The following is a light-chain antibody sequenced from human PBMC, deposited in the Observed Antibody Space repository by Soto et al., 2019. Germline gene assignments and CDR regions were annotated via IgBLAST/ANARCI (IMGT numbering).Light chain of an antibody. V-gene: IGLV2-14*01. CDR2: EVS. CDR1: SSDVSGYNY. J-gene: IGLJ3*02. CDR3: SSYTSSSTLV. Sequence: QSALTQPASVSGSPGQSITISCTGASSDVSGYNYVSWYQQHPGKAPKLVIYEVSNRPSGVSNRFSGSKSGNTASLTISGLQAEDEADYYCSSYTSSSTLVFGGGTKLTVL.